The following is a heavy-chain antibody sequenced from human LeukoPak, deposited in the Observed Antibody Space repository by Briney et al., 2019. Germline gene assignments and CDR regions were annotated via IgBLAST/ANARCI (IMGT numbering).Heavy chain of an antibody. D-gene: IGHD1-26*01. CDR3: ARNGGSYYDYYYYYGMDV. J-gene: IGHJ6*02. V-gene: IGHV3-33*01. Sequence: GGSLRLSCAASAFTFSSYGMHWVRQAPGKGLEWVAVIWYDGSNKYYADSVKGRFTISRDNSKNTLYLQMNSLRAEDTAVYYCARNGGSYYDYYYYYGMDVWGQGTTVTVSS. CDR2: IWYDGSNK. CDR1: AFTFSSYG.